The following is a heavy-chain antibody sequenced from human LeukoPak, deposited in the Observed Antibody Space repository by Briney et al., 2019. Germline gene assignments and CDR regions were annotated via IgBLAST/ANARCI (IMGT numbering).Heavy chain of an antibody. CDR3: ARVGRWLPHDDY. Sequence: ASVKVSCKASGYTFTGYYMHWVRLAPGQGLEWMGWINPNSGGTNYVQKFQGWVTMTRDTSISTAYMELSRLRSDDTAVYYCARVGRWLPHDDYWGQGTLVTVSS. CDR2: INPNSGGT. V-gene: IGHV1-2*04. J-gene: IGHJ4*02. CDR1: GYTFTGYY. D-gene: IGHD5-24*01.